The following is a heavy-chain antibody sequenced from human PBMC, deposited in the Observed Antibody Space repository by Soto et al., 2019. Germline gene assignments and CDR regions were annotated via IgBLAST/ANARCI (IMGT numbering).Heavy chain of an antibody. Sequence: GVLSVSCVASGFDLRSYEMNWVRQAPGKGLEWVSNIRANDESIYYADSVKGRVSVSRDNAKNSLFMEMNSLRVDDTAVYYCARETLRDAIDIWGQGTMVTVSS. V-gene: IGHV3-48*03. CDR1: GFDLRSYE. CDR2: IRANDESI. CDR3: ARETLRDAIDI. J-gene: IGHJ3*02.